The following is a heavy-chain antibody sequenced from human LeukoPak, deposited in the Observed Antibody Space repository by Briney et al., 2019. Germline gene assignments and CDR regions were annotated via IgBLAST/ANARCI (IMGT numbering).Heavy chain of an antibody. CDR2: ISYDGSNK. D-gene: IGHD7-27*01. CDR1: GFTFSSYA. Sequence: GGVLRLSCAASGFTFSSYAMNWVRQAPGKGREWVALISYDGSNKYYADSVKGRFTISRDNSKNTLYLQMNSLRVEDTAVYYCAKDGDYYYMDVWGKGTTVTVSS. CDR3: AKDGDYYYMDV. J-gene: IGHJ6*03. V-gene: IGHV3-30-3*01.